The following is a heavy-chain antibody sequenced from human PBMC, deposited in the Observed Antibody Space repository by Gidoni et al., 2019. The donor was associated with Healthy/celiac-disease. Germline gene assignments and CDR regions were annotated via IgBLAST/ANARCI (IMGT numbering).Heavy chain of an antibody. CDR2: IYHRGST. J-gene: IGHJ3*02. CDR3: ARAGKWELPPFGAFDI. D-gene: IGHD1-26*01. CDR1: GGSISSSNW. V-gene: IGHV4-4*02. Sequence: QVQLQESGPGLVKPSGTLSLTCAVSGGSISSSNWWSWVRQPPGKGLEWIGEIYHRGSTNYNPSLKSRVTISVDKSKNQFSLKLSSVTAADTAVYYWARAGKWELPPFGAFDIWGQGTMVTVSS.